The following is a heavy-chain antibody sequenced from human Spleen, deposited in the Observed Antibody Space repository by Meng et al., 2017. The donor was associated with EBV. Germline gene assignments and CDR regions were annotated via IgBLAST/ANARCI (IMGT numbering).Heavy chain of an antibody. V-gene: IGHV3-30*18. D-gene: IGHD6-19*01. CDR1: GFTFSDYG. J-gene: IGHJ4*01. CDR2: MSYDGANK. CDR3: AKEDRTGWYLDY. Sequence: QVQLVESGGGVVQPGRSLGLSCVVSGFTFSDYGMHWVRQAPGKGLEWVAVMSYDGANKSYGDSVTGRFTISRDNSKNTLYLQMHSLRAEDTAVYYCAKEDRTGWYLDYWGHGTLVTVAS.